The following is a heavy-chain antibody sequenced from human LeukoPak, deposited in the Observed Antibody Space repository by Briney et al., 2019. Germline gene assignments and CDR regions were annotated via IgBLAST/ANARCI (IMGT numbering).Heavy chain of an antibody. Sequence: TSETLSLTCTVSGESISGFYWNWIRQPPGKGLEWLGYIYYSGSTNYNPSLKNRVTISIDTSKNQFSLKLSSVTAADTAVYYCARDPPAPYYDFWSGSLGFDYWGQGTLVTVSS. CDR1: GESISGFY. J-gene: IGHJ4*02. V-gene: IGHV4-59*12. CDR2: IYYSGST. D-gene: IGHD3-3*01. CDR3: ARDPPAPYYDFWSGSLGFDY.